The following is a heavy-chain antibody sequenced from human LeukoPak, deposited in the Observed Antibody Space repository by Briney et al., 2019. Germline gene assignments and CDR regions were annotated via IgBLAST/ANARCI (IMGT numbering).Heavy chain of an antibody. CDR1: GFTFSKYG. V-gene: IGHV3-48*01. Sequence: GGSLRLSCVASGFTFSKYGMHWVRQAPGKGLEWVSYISSSSSTIYYADSVKGRFTISRDNAKNSLYLQMNSLRAEDTAVYYCASTYYDFWSREDYWGQGTLVTVSS. J-gene: IGHJ4*02. CDR3: ASTYYDFWSREDY. D-gene: IGHD3-3*01. CDR2: ISSSSSTI.